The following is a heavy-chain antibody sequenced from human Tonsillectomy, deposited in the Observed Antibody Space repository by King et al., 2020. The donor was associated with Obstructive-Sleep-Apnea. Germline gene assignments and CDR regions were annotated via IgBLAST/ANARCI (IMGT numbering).Heavy chain of an antibody. V-gene: IGHV4-59*08. Sequence: LQLQESGPGLVKPSETLSLTCTVSGGSISNYYWSWIRQPPGKGLEWIGYIYYSGITDYNPSLKSRVTMSVDTSKNQFSLKLSSVTAADTAVYYCARHAYAEYEAVGFFDYWGRGTPVTVSS. J-gene: IGHJ4*02. D-gene: IGHD4-23*01. CDR2: IYYSGIT. CDR1: GGSISNYY. CDR3: ARHAYAEYEAVGFFDY.